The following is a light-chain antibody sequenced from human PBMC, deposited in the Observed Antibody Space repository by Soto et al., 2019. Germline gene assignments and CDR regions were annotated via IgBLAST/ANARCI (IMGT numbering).Light chain of an antibody. CDR2: ANN. CDR1: SSNIGAGYD. J-gene: IGLJ2*01. Sequence: QPVLTQPPSVSGAPGQRVTISCTGSSSNIGAGYDVHWYQQLPGTAPKLLIYANNNRPSGVPDRFSGSKSGTSASLAITGLQAEDEADYYCQSYDSSHVVFGGGTKLTVL. CDR3: QSYDSSHVV. V-gene: IGLV1-40*01.